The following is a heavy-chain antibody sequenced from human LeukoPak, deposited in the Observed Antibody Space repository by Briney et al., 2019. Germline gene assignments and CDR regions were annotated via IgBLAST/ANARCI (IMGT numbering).Heavy chain of an antibody. V-gene: IGHV4-31*03. J-gene: IGHJ3*02. CDR1: GGSISSGGYY. Sequence: SETLSLTCTVSGGSISSGGYYWSWIRQHPGKGLEWIGYIYYSGSTYYNPSLKSRVTISVDTSKNQCSLKLSSVTAADTAVYYCARRGSGWYGNAFDIWGQGTMVTVSS. D-gene: IGHD6-19*01. CDR2: IYYSGST. CDR3: ARRGSGWYGNAFDI.